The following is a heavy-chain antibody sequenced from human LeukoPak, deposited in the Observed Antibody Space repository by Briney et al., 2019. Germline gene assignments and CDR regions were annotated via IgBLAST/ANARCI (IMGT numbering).Heavy chain of an antibody. CDR3: AKLGIAVAGTSPFDY. CDR1: GFTFSSYA. V-gene: IGHV3-23*01. CDR2: ISGSGGST. Sequence: GGSLRLSCAASGFTFSSYAMSWVRQAPGKGLEWVSAISGSGGSTYYADSVKGRFTISRDNSKNTPYLQMNSLRAEDTAVYYCAKLGIAVAGTSPFDYWGQGTLVTVSS. J-gene: IGHJ4*02. D-gene: IGHD6-19*01.